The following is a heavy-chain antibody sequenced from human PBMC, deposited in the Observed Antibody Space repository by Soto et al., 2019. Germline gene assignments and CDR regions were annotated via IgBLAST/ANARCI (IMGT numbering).Heavy chain of an antibody. Sequence: GGSLRLSCAASGFTFSSYSMNWVRQAPGKGLEWVSSISSSSSYIYYADSVKGRFTISRDNAKNSLYLQMNSLRAEDTAVYYCARSKSVRYFDWLLFDYWGQGTLVTVSS. CDR1: GFTFSSYS. CDR2: ISSSSSYI. V-gene: IGHV3-21*01. J-gene: IGHJ4*02. D-gene: IGHD3-9*01. CDR3: ARSKSVRYFDWLLFDY.